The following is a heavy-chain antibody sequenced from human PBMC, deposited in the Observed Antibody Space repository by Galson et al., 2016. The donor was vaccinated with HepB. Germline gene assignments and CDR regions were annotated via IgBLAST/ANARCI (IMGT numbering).Heavy chain of an antibody. V-gene: IGHV3-30-3*01. Sequence: SLRLSCAASGFTFSPYPMHWVRQAPGKVLEWVAVISYYGSNKYYADSVKGRFTISRDNSKNTLYLEMNSLRPEDTAVYYCARGELERGNNFDYWGQGTLVTVS. CDR3: ARGELERGNNFDY. D-gene: IGHD1-1*01. CDR2: ISYYGSNK. J-gene: IGHJ4*02. CDR1: GFTFSPYP.